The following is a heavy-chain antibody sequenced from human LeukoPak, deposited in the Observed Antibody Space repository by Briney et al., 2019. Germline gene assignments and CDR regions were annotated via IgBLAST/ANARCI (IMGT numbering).Heavy chain of an antibody. CDR2: IYTSGST. CDR3: ARESLGAIANYYYYMDV. D-gene: IGHD6-13*01. Sequence: SETLSLTCTVSGGSISSYYWSWIRQSAGKGLEWIGRIYTSGSTNYNPSLKSRVTMSVDTSKNQFSLKLSSVTAADTAVYYCARESLGAIANYYYYMDVWGKGTTVTISS. J-gene: IGHJ6*03. V-gene: IGHV4-4*07. CDR1: GGSISSYY.